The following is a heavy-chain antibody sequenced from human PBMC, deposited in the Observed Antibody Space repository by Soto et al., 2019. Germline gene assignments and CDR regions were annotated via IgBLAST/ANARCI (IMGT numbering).Heavy chain of an antibody. CDR1: GFTFSSYA. J-gene: IGHJ3*01. V-gene: IGHV3-23*01. Sequence: GGSLRLSCAGSGFTFSSYAMSWVRQAPGKGLEWVSSIRSYGDRTYYAESVEGRFSISRDNSKNTLYLQMNGLRVEDTAVYFCSGDQFYYYGSFGRPLKGLENWGQGTIVT. CDR2: IRSYGDRT. D-gene: IGHD3-10*01. CDR3: SGDQFYYYGSFGRPLKGLEN.